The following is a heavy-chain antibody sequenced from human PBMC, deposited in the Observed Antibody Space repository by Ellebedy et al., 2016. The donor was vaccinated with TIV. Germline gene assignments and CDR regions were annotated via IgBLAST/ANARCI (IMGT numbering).Heavy chain of an antibody. D-gene: IGHD3-3*01. V-gene: IGHV1-46*01. CDR3: AREGQIWKFDY. CDR1: GYSFTNYL. J-gene: IGHJ4*02. Sequence: ATSVKVSCKASGYSFTNYLMHWVRQAPGQGLEYMGIVKPSDGYTDYAQQFEGRLTMTRDTSTSTIYMELSSLRFEDMALYYCAREGQIWKFDYWGQGTLVAVSS. CDR2: VKPSDGYT.